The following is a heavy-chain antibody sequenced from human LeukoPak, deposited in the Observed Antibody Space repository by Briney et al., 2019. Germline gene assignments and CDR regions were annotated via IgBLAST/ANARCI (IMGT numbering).Heavy chain of an antibody. V-gene: IGHV4-31*03. D-gene: IGHD6-19*01. J-gene: IGHJ4*02. CDR3: ARRRGNTSGFQGYYFDY. CDR2: IYYSGST. Sequence: TLSLTCTVSGGSVISGDYYWSWIRQLPGKGLEWIGYIYYSGSTYYNPSLKSRLTISVDTSKNQFSLKLSSVTAADTVVYYCARRRGNTSGFQGYYFDYWGQGTLVTVSS. CDR1: GGSVISGDYY.